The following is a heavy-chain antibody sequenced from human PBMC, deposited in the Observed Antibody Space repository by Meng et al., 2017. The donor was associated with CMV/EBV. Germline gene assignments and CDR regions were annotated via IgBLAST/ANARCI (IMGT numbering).Heavy chain of an antibody. CDR3: ARQHNSSSWIINWFDP. D-gene: IGHD6-13*01. V-gene: IGHV1-18*01. CDR2: ISAYNGNT. J-gene: IGHJ5*02. CDR1: GYTFTSYG. Sequence: QVQLVESGAEVKKPGASGKVSCKASGYTFTSYGISWVRQAPGQGLEWMGWISAYNGNTNYAQKFQGRVTMTRDTSISTAYMELSRLRSDDTAVYYCARQHNSSSWIINWFDPWGQGTLVTVSS.